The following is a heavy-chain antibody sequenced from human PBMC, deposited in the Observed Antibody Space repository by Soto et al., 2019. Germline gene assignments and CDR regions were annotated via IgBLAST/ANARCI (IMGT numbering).Heavy chain of an antibody. D-gene: IGHD3-22*01. J-gene: IGHJ4*03. CDR1: GGSISTYY. CDR3: ARVSQNYDSSVYFGY. V-gene: IGHV4-59*01. CDR2: ISYSGST. Sequence: SETLSLTCTVSGGSISTYYWSWIRQPPGKGLEWIGYISYSGSTKYNPSLKSRVTISVDTSKNQFSLKLSSVTAADTAVYYCARVSQNYDSSVYFGYLGQGTTVTVPS.